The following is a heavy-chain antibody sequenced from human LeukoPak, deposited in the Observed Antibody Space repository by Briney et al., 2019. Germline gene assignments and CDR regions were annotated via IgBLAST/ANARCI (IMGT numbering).Heavy chain of an antibody. CDR1: GYSISSGYY. CDR2: IYHSGST. CDR3: ARANDYYDSSGYYY. V-gene: IGHV4-38-2*02. D-gene: IGHD3-22*01. J-gene: IGHJ4*02. Sequence: PSETLSLTCTVSGYSISSGYYWGWIRQPPGKGLEWIGSIYHSGSTYYNPSLKSRVTISVDTSKTQFSLKLSSVTAADTAVYYCARANDYYDSSGYYYWGQGTLVTVSS.